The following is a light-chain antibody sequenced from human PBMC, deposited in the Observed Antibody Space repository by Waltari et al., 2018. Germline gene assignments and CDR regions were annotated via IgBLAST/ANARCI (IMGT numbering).Light chain of an antibody. CDR1: SAHSSTA. J-gene: IGLJ3*02. V-gene: IGLV4-69*01. Sequence: QLVLPQSPSASASLGASVTHPCTLSSAHSSTAIAWLPQQPEKGPRYLMKVNSDGSHSKGDEIPDRFSGSSSGAERYRTISSLQSEDEADYYCQTGGHGTWVFGGGTKLTVL. CDR3: QTGGHGTWV. CDR2: VNSDGSH.